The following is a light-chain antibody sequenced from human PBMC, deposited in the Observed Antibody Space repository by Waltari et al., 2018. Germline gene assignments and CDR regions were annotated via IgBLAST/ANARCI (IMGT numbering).Light chain of an antibody. CDR2: SVT. V-gene: IGLV2-11*01. J-gene: IGLJ2*01. CDR1: SGDVGGYYY. CDR3: SSYAGSDTYIL. Sequence: QSALTQPRSVSGSPGQSVTISCTGTSGDVGGYYYVSWYQQYPGKAPKLLIYSVTRRPSGFPYRFSGSRSGNTASLTISGLQPEDEADYYCSSYAGSDTYILFGGGTKLTVL.